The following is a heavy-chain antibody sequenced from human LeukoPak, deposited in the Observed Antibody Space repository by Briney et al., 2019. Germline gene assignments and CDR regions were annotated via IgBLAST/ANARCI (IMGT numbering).Heavy chain of an antibody. CDR3: ASPLYYYGSGSYLPRYYMDV. CDR2: INHSGST. D-gene: IGHD3-10*01. CDR1: GGSLSGYY. J-gene: IGHJ6*03. V-gene: IGHV4-34*01. Sequence: SETLSLTCAVYGGSLSGYYWSWIRQPPGKGLEWIGEINHSGSTNYNPPLKSRVTVSVDTSKNQFSLKLSSVTAADTAVYYCASPLYYYGSGSYLPRYYMDVWGKGTTVTVSS.